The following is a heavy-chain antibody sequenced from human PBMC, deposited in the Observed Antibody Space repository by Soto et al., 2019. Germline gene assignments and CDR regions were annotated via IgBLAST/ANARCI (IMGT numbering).Heavy chain of an antibody. CDR1: GGSISSYY. J-gene: IGHJ3*02. D-gene: IGHD1-1*01. Sequence: QVQLQESGPGLVKPSETLSLTCTVSGGSISSYYWSWIRQPPGKGLEWIGYIYYSGSTNYNPSLRGRVTTSVDPPKNHFSRKLSSVTAADTAVYYCARQWGTDAFDIWGQGTMVTVSS. V-gene: IGHV4-59*08. CDR3: ARQWGTDAFDI. CDR2: IYYSGST.